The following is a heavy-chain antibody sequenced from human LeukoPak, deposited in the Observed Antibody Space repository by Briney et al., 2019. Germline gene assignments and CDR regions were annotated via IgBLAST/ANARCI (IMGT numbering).Heavy chain of an antibody. J-gene: IGHJ4*02. CDR3: ASDGYYNQYYFDY. CDR1: GFTFSSQA. Sequence: GGSLRLSCAASGFTFSSQAMHRVRQGPGKGLGWVAVISYDGSNKYFGESVKGRFTISRDNSKNTMYLKIKSLRAEDTDVYYCASDGYYNQYYFDYWGQGTLVTVSS. D-gene: IGHD3-9*01. V-gene: IGHV3-30*16. CDR2: ISYDGSNK.